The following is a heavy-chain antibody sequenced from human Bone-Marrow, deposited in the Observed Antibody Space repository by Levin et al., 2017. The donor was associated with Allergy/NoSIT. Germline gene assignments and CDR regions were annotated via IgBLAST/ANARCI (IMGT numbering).Heavy chain of an antibody. Sequence: WASVKVSCKASGYTFTGYYIHWVRQAPGQGLEWMGRINPNSGGTNYAQKFQGRVTMTRDTSISTAYMELSRLRSADTAVYYCAREVSVYYGSGTYYNVPDRPYFDYWGQGTLVTVSS. D-gene: IGHD3-10*01. CDR1: GYTFTGYY. CDR2: INPNSGGT. CDR3: AREVSVYYGSGTYYNVPDRPYFDY. J-gene: IGHJ4*02. V-gene: IGHV1-2*06.